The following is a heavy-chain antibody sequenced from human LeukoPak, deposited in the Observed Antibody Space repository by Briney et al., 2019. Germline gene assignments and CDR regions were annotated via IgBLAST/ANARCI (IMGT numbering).Heavy chain of an antibody. Sequence: SETLSLTCTVSGGSIGSCHWSWVRQPPGKGLEWIGYIFDSGSPSYKPALKSRVTISLDTSKNQFSLRLGSATAADTAVYYCARHDDNGYYFFDIWGQGTLVTVSS. CDR1: GGSIGSCH. D-gene: IGHD5-24*01. J-gene: IGHJ4*02. CDR3: ARHDDNGYYFFDI. CDR2: IFDSGSP. V-gene: IGHV4-59*08.